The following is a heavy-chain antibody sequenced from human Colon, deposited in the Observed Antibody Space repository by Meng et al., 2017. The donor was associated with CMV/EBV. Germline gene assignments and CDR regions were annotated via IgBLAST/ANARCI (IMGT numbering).Heavy chain of an antibody. CDR2: IYYSGST. CDR3: ARDYYGMDV. J-gene: IGHJ6*02. Sequence: GSLRLSCTVSGGSISSSSYYWGWIRQPPGRGLEWIGSIYYSGSTYYNPSLKSRVTISVDTSKNQFSLKLSSVTAADTAVYYCARDYYGMDVRGQGTTVTVSS. V-gene: IGHV4-39*07. CDR1: GGSISSSSYY.